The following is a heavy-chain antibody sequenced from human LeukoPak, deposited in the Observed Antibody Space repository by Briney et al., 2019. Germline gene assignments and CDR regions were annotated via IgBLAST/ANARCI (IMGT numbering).Heavy chain of an antibody. D-gene: IGHD6-19*01. CDR2: ISSSSSYI. J-gene: IGHJ5*02. Sequence: GGSLRLSCAASGFTFSSYSMNWVRQAPGKGLEWVSSISSSSSYIYYADSVKGRFTISRDNAKNSLYLQMNSLRAEDTAVYYCARVGEWLVGEFDPWGQGTLVTVSS. V-gene: IGHV3-21*01. CDR3: ARVGEWLVGEFDP. CDR1: GFTFSSYS.